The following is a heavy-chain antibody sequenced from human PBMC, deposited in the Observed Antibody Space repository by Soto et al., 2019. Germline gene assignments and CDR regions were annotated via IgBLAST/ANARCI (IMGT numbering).Heavy chain of an antibody. J-gene: IGHJ4*02. CDR3: AKRGHNFFDY. CDR1: GYTFSSSI. D-gene: IGHD5-12*01. V-gene: IGHV3-23*01. CDR2: FSGSSGNS. Sequence: EVQLLESGGNLVQPGGSLRLSCAGSGYTFSSSIMSWVRQAPGKGLEWVSTFSGSSGNSYYADSAKGRFTISRDNSKNTLYLQMNSPRAEDTALYYCAKRGHNFFDYWGQGTLVTVSS.